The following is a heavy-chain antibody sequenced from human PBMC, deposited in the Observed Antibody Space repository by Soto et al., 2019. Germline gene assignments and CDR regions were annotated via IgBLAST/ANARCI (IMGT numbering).Heavy chain of an antibody. V-gene: IGHV3-64D*06. D-gene: IGHD4-17*01. J-gene: IGHJ4*02. CDR2: ISSNGGST. Sequence: EVQLVESGGGLVQPGGSLRLSCSASGFTFSDYAIHWVRQAPGRGLEYVSAISSNGGSTYYADSVKGRFTISRDNSKNTLYLQMRRLRAEDTAVYYCVKPPYGDYTLQYYFDCWGQGTLVTVSS. CDR1: GFTFSDYA. CDR3: VKPPYGDYTLQYYFDC.